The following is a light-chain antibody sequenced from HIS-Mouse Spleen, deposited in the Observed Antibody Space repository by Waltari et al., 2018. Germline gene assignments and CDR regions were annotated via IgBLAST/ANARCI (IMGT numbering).Light chain of an antibody. CDR3: SSYTSSSTLV. J-gene: IGLJ2*01. V-gene: IGLV2-14*03. CDR1: SRDVGGYNY. CDR2: DVS. Sequence: QSALTQPASVSGSPGQSITTSCPGTSRDVGGYNYVPWYQQHPGKAPKLMIYDVSNRPSGVSNRFSGSKSGNTASLTISGLQAEDEADYYCSSYTSSSTLVFGGGTKLTVL.